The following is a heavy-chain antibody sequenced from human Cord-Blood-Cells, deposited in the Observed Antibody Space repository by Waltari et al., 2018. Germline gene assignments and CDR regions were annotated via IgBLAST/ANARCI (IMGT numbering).Heavy chain of an antibody. V-gene: IGHV5-51*01. CDR1: GYSFTSYW. Sequence: EVQLVQSGAEVKKPGESLQISCKGSGYSFTSYWIGWVRQMPGKGLEWMGIIYPGDSDTRYSPSFQGQVTISADKSISTAYLQWSSLKASDTAMYYCARHGPTTVTTYAFDIWGQGTMVTVSS. CDR2: IYPGDSDT. D-gene: IGHD4-17*01. J-gene: IGHJ3*02. CDR3: ARHGPTTVTTYAFDI.